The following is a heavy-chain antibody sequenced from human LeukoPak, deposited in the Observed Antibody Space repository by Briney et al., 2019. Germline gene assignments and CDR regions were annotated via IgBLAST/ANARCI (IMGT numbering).Heavy chain of an antibody. CDR2: INWNGGST. D-gene: IGHD5-12*01. CDR3: ANPQSRGYDYLDY. V-gene: IGHV3-20*04. CDR1: GFTFDDYG. Sequence: PGGFLRLSCAASGFTFDDYGMSWVRQAPGKGLGWVSGINWNGGSTGYADSVKGRFTISRDNSKNMLYLQMNSLRVEDTAVYYCANPQSRGYDYLDYWGQGTLVSVSS. J-gene: IGHJ4*02.